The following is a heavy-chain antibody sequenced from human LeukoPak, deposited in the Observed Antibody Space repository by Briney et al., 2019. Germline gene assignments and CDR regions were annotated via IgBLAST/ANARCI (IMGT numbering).Heavy chain of an antibody. D-gene: IGHD1-7*01. J-gene: IGHJ4*02. CDR3: ATAGNYRFDY. Sequence: GGSLSLSCAASRFTFSNYWVHSVRQAAGKELVWVSRINPDGSTINYADSVKGRFTISRDNAKNTLYLQMNSLRAEDTAVYYCATAGNYRFDYWGQGTLVTVSS. CDR2: INPDGSTI. CDR1: RFTFSNYW. V-gene: IGHV3-74*01.